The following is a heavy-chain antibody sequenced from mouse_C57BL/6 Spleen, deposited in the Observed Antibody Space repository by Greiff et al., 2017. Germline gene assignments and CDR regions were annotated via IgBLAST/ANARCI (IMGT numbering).Heavy chain of an antibody. Sequence: VQLQQSGPELVKPGASVKISCKASGYSFTDYNMNWVKQSNGKSLEWIGVINPNYGTTSYNPKFKGKATLTVDQSSSTAYMQPNSLTSEDSAVYYCAREITTVVAHWYFDVWGTGTTVTVSA. CDR3: AREITTVVAHWYFDV. CDR1: GYSFTDYN. J-gene: IGHJ1*03. V-gene: IGHV1-39*01. D-gene: IGHD1-1*01. CDR2: INPNYGTT.